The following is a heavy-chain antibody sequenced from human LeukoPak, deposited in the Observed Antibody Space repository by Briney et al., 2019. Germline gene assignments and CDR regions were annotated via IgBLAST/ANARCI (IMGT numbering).Heavy chain of an antibody. CDR3: AKASSTYSGSYLAGYFDL. Sequence: PGGSLRLSSVASGFIFNNHGMHWVRQAPGKGLEWVAVMSYDGSNTYHIDSVKGRFTISRDNSKNTLYLQMNSLRIDDTAVYYCAKASSTYSGSYLAGYFDLWGRGTLVTVSS. V-gene: IGHV3-30*18. CDR2: MSYDGSNT. CDR1: GFIFNNHG. D-gene: IGHD1-26*01. J-gene: IGHJ2*01.